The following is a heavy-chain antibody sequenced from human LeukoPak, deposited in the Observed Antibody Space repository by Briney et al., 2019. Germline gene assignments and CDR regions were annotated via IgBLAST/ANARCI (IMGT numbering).Heavy chain of an antibody. CDR3: AKTPPRQWLANGFIY. CDR2: ISGSGGST. D-gene: IGHD6-19*01. V-gene: IGHV3-23*01. Sequence: GGSLRLSCAASGFTFDDYVMHWVRQAPGKGLEWVSAISGSGGSTYYADSVKGRFTISRDNSKNTLYLQMNSLRAEDTAVYYCAKTPPRQWLANGFIYWGQGTLVTVSS. J-gene: IGHJ4*02. CDR1: GFTFDDYV.